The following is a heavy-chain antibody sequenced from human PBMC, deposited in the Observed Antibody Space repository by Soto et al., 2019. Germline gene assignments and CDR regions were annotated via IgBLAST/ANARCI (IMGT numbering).Heavy chain of an antibody. CDR3: ATGEGFGLWLFHVTHCYYYGMDV. Sequence: QVQLVESGGGVVQPGGSLRLSCAASGFTFSNYAMHWVRQAPGEGLQWVALISYGGGNQYFPDSVKGRFTVSRDNSKSTLSLQMNSLRPADTAVYYCATGEGFGLWLFHVTHCYYYGMDVWGLGTTVTVSS. CDR2: ISYGGGNQ. CDR1: GFTFSNYA. V-gene: IGHV3-30*03. J-gene: IGHJ6*02. D-gene: IGHD7-27*01.